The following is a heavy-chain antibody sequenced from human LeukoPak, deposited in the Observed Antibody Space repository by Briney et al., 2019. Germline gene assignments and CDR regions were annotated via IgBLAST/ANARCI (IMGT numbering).Heavy chain of an antibody. CDR3: AKLIAVAGLYYYGMDV. CDR1: GFTVSSNY. CDR2: ISGSGGST. V-gene: IGHV3-23*01. D-gene: IGHD6-19*01. Sequence: GGSLRLSCAASGFTVSSNYMSWVRQAPGKGLEWVSAISGSGGSTYYADSVKGRFTISGDNSKNTLYLQMNSLRAEDTAVYYCAKLIAVAGLYYYGMDVWGQGTTVTVSS. J-gene: IGHJ6*02.